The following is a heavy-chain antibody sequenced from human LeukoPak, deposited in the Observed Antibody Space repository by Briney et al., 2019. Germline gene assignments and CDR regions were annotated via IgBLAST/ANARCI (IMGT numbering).Heavy chain of an antibody. CDR3: AKDGEGSYYDSSGYPDY. Sequence: GGSLILSCAASGFTFDDYGMSWVRQAPGKGLEWVSGINWNGGSTGYADSVKGRFTISRDHAKNSLYLQMNSLRAEDTALYYCAKDGEGSYYDSSGYPDYWGQGTLVTVSS. J-gene: IGHJ4*02. D-gene: IGHD3-22*01. CDR2: INWNGGST. V-gene: IGHV3-20*04. CDR1: GFTFDDYG.